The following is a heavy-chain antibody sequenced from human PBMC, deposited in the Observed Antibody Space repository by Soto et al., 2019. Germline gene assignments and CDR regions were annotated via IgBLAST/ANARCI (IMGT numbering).Heavy chain of an antibody. D-gene: IGHD7-27*01. CDR2: IKQDGSEK. CDR3: ARETRGQLGIGLDY. CDR1: GFTFSSYW. Sequence: GGSLRLSCAASGFTFSSYWMSWVRQAPGKGLEWVANIKQDGSEKYYVDSVKGRFTISRDNAKNSLYLQMNSLRAEDTDVYYCARETRGQLGIGLDYWGQGTLVTVSS. J-gene: IGHJ4*02. V-gene: IGHV3-7*03.